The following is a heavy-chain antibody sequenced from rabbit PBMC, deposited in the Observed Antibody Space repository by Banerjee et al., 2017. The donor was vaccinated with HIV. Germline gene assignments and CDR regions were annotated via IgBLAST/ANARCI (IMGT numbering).Heavy chain of an antibody. J-gene: IGHJ4*01. D-gene: IGHD6-1*01. CDR1: GFDFSSDA. V-gene: IGHV1S47*01. CDR3: ARDGYGGYGLYL. CDR2: INTNSGNA. Sequence: QEQLVESGGGLVQPEGSLTLTCKASGFDFSSDAMCWVRQAPGKGLEWIACINTNSGNAVYASWVNGRFTISRSTSLNTVDLKMTSLTAADTATYFCARDGYGGYGLYLWGPGTLVTVS.